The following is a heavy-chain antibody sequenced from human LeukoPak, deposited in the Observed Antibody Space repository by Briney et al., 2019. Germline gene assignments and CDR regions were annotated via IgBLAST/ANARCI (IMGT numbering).Heavy chain of an antibody. CDR2: ISYDGSNK. V-gene: IGHV3-30-3*01. CDR3: ARDRESYLIYFDY. Sequence: PGRSLRLSCAASGFTFSSYAMHWVRQAPGKGLEWVAVISYDGSNKYYADSVKGRFTISRDNSKNTLYLQMNSLRAEDTAVYYCARDRESYLIYFDYWGQGTLVTVSS. CDR1: GFTFSSYA. D-gene: IGHD2/OR15-2a*01. J-gene: IGHJ4*02.